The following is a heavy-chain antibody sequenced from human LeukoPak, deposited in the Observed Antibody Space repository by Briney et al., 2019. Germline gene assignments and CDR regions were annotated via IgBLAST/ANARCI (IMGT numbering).Heavy chain of an antibody. CDR2: INPSGGSK. Sequence: ASVKVSCKGSGYTFTRYYMHWVRQAAGQGLEWMGIINPSGGSKSYAQKFQGRVTMTRDTSTSTVYMELSSLRSEDTAVYYCARDPEIQLWAFDYWGQGTLVTVSS. CDR3: ARDPEIQLWAFDY. CDR1: GYTFTRYY. V-gene: IGHV1-46*01. J-gene: IGHJ4*02. D-gene: IGHD5-18*01.